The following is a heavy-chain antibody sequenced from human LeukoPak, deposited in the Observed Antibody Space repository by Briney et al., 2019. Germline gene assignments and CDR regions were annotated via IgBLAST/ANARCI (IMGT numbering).Heavy chain of an antibody. J-gene: IGHJ2*01. CDR1: GGSISSYY. Sequence: SETLSLTCTVSGGSISSYYWSWLRQPPGKGLEWIGYIYYSGSTNYNPSLKSRVTISVDTSKNQFSLKLSSVTAADTAVYYCARVGMTFRYFDLWGRGTLVPVSS. CDR3: ARVGMTFRYFDL. D-gene: IGHD1-26*01. CDR2: IYYSGST. V-gene: IGHV4-59*01.